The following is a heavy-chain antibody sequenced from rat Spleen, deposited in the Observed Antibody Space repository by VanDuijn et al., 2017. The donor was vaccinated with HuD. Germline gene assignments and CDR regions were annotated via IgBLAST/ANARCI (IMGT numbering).Heavy chain of an antibody. J-gene: IGHJ2*01. V-gene: IGHV5-29*01. Sequence: EVQLVESGGGSVQPGRSLKLSCAASGFSFSKYGMQWIRQTPTKGLEWVATISYDGRTISYRDSVKGRFTISRDYAESTLFLQMDSLRSEDTATYYCVRHLIGKSYYFYYWGQGVMVTVSS. CDR1: GFSFSKYG. D-gene: IGHD3-6*01. CDR2: ISYDGRTI. CDR3: VRHLIGKSYYFYY.